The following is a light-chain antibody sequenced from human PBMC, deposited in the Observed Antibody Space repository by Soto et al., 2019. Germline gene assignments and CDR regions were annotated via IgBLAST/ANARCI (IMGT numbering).Light chain of an antibody. V-gene: IGKV3-20*01. CDR3: QQYGGLPYT. J-gene: IGKJ2*01. Sequence: EIVLTQSPATLSLSPGERATLSCRASQTISTKFVAWYQQKPGQAPRLLIYGASSRATGIPDRFSGSGSGTDFTLTISRLEPEDFAVYYCQQYGGLPYTFGRGTKLEIK. CDR2: GAS. CDR1: QTISTKF.